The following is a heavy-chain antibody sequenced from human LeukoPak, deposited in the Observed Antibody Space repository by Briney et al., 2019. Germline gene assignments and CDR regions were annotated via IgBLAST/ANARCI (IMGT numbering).Heavy chain of an antibody. CDR1: GFTFSSYS. J-gene: IGHJ4*02. CDR3: ARDLSPVRYNWNPFDY. CDR2: ISSSSSYI. Sequence: GGSLRLSCAASGFTFSSYSMSWVRQAPGKGLEWVSSISSSSSYIYYADSVKGRFTISRDNAKNSLYLQMNSLRAEDTAVYYCARDLSPVRYNWNPFDYWGQGTLVTVSS. D-gene: IGHD1-20*01. V-gene: IGHV3-21*01.